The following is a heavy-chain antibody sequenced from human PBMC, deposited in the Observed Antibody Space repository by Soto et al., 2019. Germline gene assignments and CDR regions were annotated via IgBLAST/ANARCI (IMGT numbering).Heavy chain of an antibody. CDR3: ARWWDWSGYGMDV. CDR2: IGTAGDT. J-gene: IGHJ6*02. CDR1: GFTFGSYD. Sequence: PGGSLRLSCAASGFTFGSYDMHWVGQATGKGREWVSAIGTAGDTYYPGSVKGRFTISRENAKNSWYLQMNSLRAEDTAVYYCARWWDWSGYGMDVWGQGTTVTVSS. D-gene: IGHD3-3*01. V-gene: IGHV3-13*01.